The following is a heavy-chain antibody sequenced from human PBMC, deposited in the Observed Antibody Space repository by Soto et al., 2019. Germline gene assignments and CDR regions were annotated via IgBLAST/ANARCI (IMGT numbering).Heavy chain of an antibody. CDR1: GFTFSSYG. CDR3: AKDSEVGDIVVVPAAIDY. J-gene: IGHJ4*02. V-gene: IGHV3-30*18. Sequence: GGSLRLSCAASGFTFSSYGMHWVRQAPAKGLEWVAVRSYDGSNKYYAESVKGRFTISRDNSKNTLYLQMNSLRAEDTAVYYCAKDSEVGDIVVVPAAIDYWGQGTLVTVSS. D-gene: IGHD2-2*01. CDR2: RSYDGSNK.